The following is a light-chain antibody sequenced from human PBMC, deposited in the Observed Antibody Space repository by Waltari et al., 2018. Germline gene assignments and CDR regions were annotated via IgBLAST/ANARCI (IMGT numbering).Light chain of an antibody. Sequence: EIVMTQSPATLSVSPGDRATLSCRASQSVSSNFAWYQQKPGQAPRLIIYGASTRATGIPARFSGSGSGTEFTLTISSLQSEDFAVYYCQQYNNWPPITFGQGTRLEIK. CDR1: QSVSSN. V-gene: IGKV3-15*01. CDR2: GAS. J-gene: IGKJ5*01. CDR3: QQYNNWPPIT.